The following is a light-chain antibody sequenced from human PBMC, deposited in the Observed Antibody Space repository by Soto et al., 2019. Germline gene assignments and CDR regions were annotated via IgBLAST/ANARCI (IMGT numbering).Light chain of an antibody. J-gene: IGKJ4*01. V-gene: IGKV3-15*01. CDR1: QSVNLN. Sequence: EIMMTQSPGTLSVSPGEGATLSCTASQSVNLNLAWYQQRPGQAPRLLIYGASTRASGVPDRFSGSGSGTEFILTISSLQSEDSAVYYCQQYDVWPALTFGGGTKVDIK. CDR2: GAS. CDR3: QQYDVWPALT.